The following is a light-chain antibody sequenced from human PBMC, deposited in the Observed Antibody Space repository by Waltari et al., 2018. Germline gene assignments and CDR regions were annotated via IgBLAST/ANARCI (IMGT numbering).Light chain of an antibody. CDR3: CSYAGSYTWV. V-gene: IGLV2-11*01. CDR1: TNSLGSYNY. CDR2: DVT. Sequence: SALTPPRPVSGSPGQSVTIPSTGTTNSLGSYNYFSWYQQPPGNAPKLIILDVTKRPSGVPDRLSGSKSGNTASLTISGLRAEDEAEYYCCSYAGSYTWVFGGGTKLTVV. J-gene: IGLJ3*02.